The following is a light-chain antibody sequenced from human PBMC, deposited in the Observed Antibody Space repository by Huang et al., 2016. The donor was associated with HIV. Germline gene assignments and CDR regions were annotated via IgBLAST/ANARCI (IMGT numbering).Light chain of an antibody. CDR3: QHYNDWPPWT. J-gene: IGKJ1*01. CDR2: GAS. Sequence: EIVMTQSPATLSVSPGERATLSCRASQSVNSNLAWYQQKPGQAPRLFIYGASTMATGIPARFSGSWSGTEFTLTISSLQSEDCAVYYCQHYNDWPPWTFGQGTKVEIK. V-gene: IGKV3-15*01. CDR1: QSVNSN.